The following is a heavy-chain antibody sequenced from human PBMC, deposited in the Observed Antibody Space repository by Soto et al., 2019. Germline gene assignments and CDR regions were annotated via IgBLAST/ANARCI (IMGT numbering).Heavy chain of an antibody. J-gene: IGHJ4*02. V-gene: IGHV3-23*01. D-gene: IGHD3-10*01. CDR2: LSGSGGTT. CDR1: GFTFSTYA. CDR3: AKQRAGYGSGSDTYFFDF. Sequence: EVQLLESGGGLAQPGGSLRLSCSTSGFTFSTYAMNWVRQAPGKGLEWVSALSGSGGTTYYADSVRGRFTISRDNSKNTLFLQMNSLGDEDTALYYCAKQRAGYGSGSDTYFFDFWGQGTLVTVSS.